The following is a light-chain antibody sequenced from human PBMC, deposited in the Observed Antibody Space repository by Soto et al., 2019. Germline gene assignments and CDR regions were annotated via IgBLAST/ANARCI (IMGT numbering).Light chain of an antibody. CDR2: DVS. CDR3: CSAKNSAYV. CDR1: SSDVGAYNY. Sequence: QSVLTQPRSVSGSPGQSVTISCTGTSSDVGAYNYVSWYQQHPAKAPNLMIYDVSKRPSGVPDRFSGSKSGNTASLTISGLQAEDEGDYYCCSAKNSAYVFGTRTKVTVL. V-gene: IGLV2-11*01. J-gene: IGLJ1*01.